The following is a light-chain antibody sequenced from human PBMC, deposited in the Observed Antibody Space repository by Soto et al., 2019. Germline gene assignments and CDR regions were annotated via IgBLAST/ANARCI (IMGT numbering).Light chain of an antibody. CDR2: DVT. Sequence: QSVLTQPASVSGSPGQSITISCTGTSSDLRYYSYVSWYQQHPGKAPKLMIYDVTTRPSGVSNRFSGSKSGDTASLTISGLQAEAEADYYCSSSTSSSPSFGTGTKVTVL. V-gene: IGLV2-14*03. CDR3: SSSTSSSPS. J-gene: IGLJ1*01. CDR1: SSDLRYYSY.